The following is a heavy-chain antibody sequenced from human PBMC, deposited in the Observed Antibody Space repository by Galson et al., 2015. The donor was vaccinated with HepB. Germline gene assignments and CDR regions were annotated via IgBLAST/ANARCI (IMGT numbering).Heavy chain of an antibody. CDR3: ARDSMLIQLWLYSDY. Sequence: SLRLSCAASGFSFNIYMMHWVRQAPGKGLEWVSSISSNGAHIFYADSVKGRFTISRDDAQNSLYLQMNSLRAEDTAVYYCARDSMLIQLWLYSDYWGQGTLVTVSS. CDR1: GFSFNIYM. J-gene: IGHJ4*02. D-gene: IGHD5-18*01. CDR2: ISSNGAHI. V-gene: IGHV3-21*01.